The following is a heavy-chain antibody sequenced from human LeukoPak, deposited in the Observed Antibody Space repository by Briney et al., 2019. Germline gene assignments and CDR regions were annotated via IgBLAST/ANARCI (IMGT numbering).Heavy chain of an antibody. D-gene: IGHD2-15*01. J-gene: IGHJ6*02. CDR1: GFTVSSSY. Sequence: GGSLRLSCAASGFTVSSSYMSWVRQAPGKGLEWVSVIYSGGSTYYADSVKGRFTISRDNSKNTLYLQMNSLRAEDTAVYYCARALGYCSGGSCYTYYYYGMDVWGQGTTVTVSS. CDR2: IYSGGST. CDR3: ARALGYCSGGSCYTYYYYGMDV. V-gene: IGHV3-53*01.